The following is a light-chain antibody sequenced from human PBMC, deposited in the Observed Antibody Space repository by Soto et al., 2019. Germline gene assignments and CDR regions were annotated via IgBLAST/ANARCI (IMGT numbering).Light chain of an antibody. Sequence: QSALTQPPSVSAAPGQKVTISCSGSSSKIGNNYVSWYQQLPGTAPKLLIYDNNRRPSGIPDRFSGSKSGTSATLGITGLQTGDEADYYCGTWDSSLSAYVFGTGTKVTVL. CDR2: DNN. CDR1: SSKIGNNY. CDR3: GTWDSSLSAYV. V-gene: IGLV1-51*01. J-gene: IGLJ1*01.